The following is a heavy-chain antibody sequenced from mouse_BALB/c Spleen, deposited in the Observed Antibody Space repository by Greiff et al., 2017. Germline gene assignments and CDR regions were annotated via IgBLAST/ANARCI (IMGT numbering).Heavy chain of an antibody. V-gene: IGHV1S22*01. CDR2: IYPGSGST. D-gene: IGHD3-1*01. CDR1: GYTFTSYW. Sequence: LQQPGSELVRPGASVKLSCKASGYTFTSYWMHWVKQRHGQGLEWIGNIYPGSGSTNYDEKFKSKGTLTVDTSSSTAYMHLSSLTSEDSAVYYCTRSRGYAMDDWGQGTSVTVSS. J-gene: IGHJ4*01. CDR3: TRSRGYAMDD.